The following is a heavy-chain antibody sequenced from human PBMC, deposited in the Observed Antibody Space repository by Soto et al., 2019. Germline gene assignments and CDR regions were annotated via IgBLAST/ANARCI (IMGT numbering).Heavy chain of an antibody. CDR1: GFTFSSYG. J-gene: IGHJ4*02. Sequence: QVQLVESGGGVVQPGRSLRLSCAASGFTFSSYGMHWVRQAPGKGLEWMAVIWYDGNSKDYGDSVRGRFTVSIDNSKNTLYLQMDSLRAEDTAVYYCARDSSSGEGFDFWGQGTLVTVSS. V-gene: IGHV3-33*01. CDR3: ARDSSSGEGFDF. D-gene: IGHD7-27*01. CDR2: IWYDGNSK.